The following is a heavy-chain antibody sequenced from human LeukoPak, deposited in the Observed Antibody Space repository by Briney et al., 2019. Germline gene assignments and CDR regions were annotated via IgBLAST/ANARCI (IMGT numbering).Heavy chain of an antibody. Sequence: PGGSLRLTCAASGFTVSSNYMSWIRQAPGKGLEWVSYISSSGSTIYYADSVKGRFTISRDNAKNSLYLQMNSLRAEDTAVYYCARDLYSGYDTGDYWGQGTLVTVSS. J-gene: IGHJ4*02. CDR2: ISSSGSTI. V-gene: IGHV3-11*04. CDR3: ARDLYSGYDTGDY. CDR1: GFTVSSNY. D-gene: IGHD5-12*01.